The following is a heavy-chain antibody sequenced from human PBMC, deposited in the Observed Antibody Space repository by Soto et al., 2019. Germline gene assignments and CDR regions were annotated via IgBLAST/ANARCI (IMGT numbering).Heavy chain of an antibody. J-gene: IGHJ4*02. CDR1: GFTFSSYA. V-gene: IGHV3-21*01. CDR3: ARDPNGYCFDY. Sequence: GGSLILSCASSGFTFSSYARSWVRQAPGKGLVWVSSISSSSSYIYYADSVMGRFTISRDNAMNSLYLQMNSLRAEDTAVYYSARDPNGYCFDYWGQGTLVTVSS. CDR2: ISSSSSYI. D-gene: IGHD5-18*01.